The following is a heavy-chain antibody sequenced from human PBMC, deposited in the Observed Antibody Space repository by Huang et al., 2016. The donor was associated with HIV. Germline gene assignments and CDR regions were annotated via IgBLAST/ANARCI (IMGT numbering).Heavy chain of an antibody. CDR2: ISSNSRAV. Sequence: VQLVESGGGLVQPGGSLRRSCVASGLTFNDYSMHGVRHAPGKGLQWVSYISSNSRAVYYADSAKGRFTISRDNAKNSLSLQINSLRAEDTAVYYCARGYMPPADYWGQGTLVTVSS. CDR1: GLTFNDYS. J-gene: IGHJ4*02. V-gene: IGHV3-48*01. D-gene: IGHD2-8*01. CDR3: ARGYMPPADY.